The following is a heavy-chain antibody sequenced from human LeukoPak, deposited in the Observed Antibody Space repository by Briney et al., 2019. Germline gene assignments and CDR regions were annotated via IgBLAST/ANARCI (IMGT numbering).Heavy chain of an antibody. CDR1: GYTFTGYY. CDR3: ARDTEYCSSTSCYYAYYYYYMDV. V-gene: IGHV1-2*02. Sequence: ASVKVSCKASGYTFTGYYMHWVRQAPGQGLEWMGWINPNSGGTNYAQKFQGRVTMTRDTSISTAYMELSRLRSDDTAVYYCARDTEYCSSTSCYYAYYYYYMDVWGKGTTVTVSS. CDR2: INPNSGGT. D-gene: IGHD2-2*01. J-gene: IGHJ6*03.